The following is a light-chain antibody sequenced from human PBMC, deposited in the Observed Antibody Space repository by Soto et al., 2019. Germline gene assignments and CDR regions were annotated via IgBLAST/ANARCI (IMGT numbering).Light chain of an antibody. Sequence: QSVLTQPASASGSPGQSITISCTGTSSDVGRYNFVSWYQQHPGKVPKVMIYEVTKRPSGVSNRFSGSKSGNMASLTISGLQAEDEADYYCTSWTTSTTMIFGGGTKVTVL. CDR2: EVT. J-gene: IGLJ2*01. CDR1: SSDVGRYNF. V-gene: IGLV2-14*02. CDR3: TSWTTSTTMI.